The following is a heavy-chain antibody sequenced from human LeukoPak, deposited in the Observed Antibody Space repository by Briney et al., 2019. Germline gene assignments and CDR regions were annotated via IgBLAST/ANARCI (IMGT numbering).Heavy chain of an antibody. J-gene: IGHJ4*02. V-gene: IGHV3-30*18. CDR2: ISYDGSNK. D-gene: IGHD1-20*01. CDR3: AKDLTEITGTTKGDY. Sequence: GGSLRLSCAASGFTFSSYGMHWVRQAPGKGLEWVAVISYDGSNKYYADSVKGRFTISRDNSKNTLYLQMNSLRAEDTAVYYCAKDLTEITGTTKGDYWGQGTLVTVSS. CDR1: GFTFSSYG.